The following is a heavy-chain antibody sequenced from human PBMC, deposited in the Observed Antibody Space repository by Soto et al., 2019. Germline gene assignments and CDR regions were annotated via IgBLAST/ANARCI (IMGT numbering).Heavy chain of an antibody. CDR3: SVWTRDFDY. CDR1: GYTFTSYG. CDR2: ISAYNGNT. V-gene: IGHV1-18*01. Sequence: QVQLVQSGAEVKKPGASVKVSCKASGYTFTSYGISWVRQAPGQGLEWMGWISAYNGNTNYAQKLQGRVTMTTDTSPSTGYNGLRSLRSDDTAVDFLSVWTRDFDYRGQGTLVTVSS. D-gene: IGHD1-20*01. J-gene: IGHJ4*02.